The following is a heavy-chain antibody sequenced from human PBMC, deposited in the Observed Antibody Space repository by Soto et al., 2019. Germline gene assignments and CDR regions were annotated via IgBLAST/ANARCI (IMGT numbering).Heavy chain of an antibody. J-gene: IGHJ5*02. Sequence: QVKLAHSGAEVKKPGASVKVSCKASVYTFVNYDISWVRQSPGQGLEWMGWINVYNGNTNYAQKVQGRVTMTTDTTTSKADMEPGSLRSDDTGVYYCARRVVVLTSDWFDPWGQGTLVTVSS. CDR1: VYTFVNYD. CDR3: ARRVVVLTSDWFDP. V-gene: IGHV1-18*01. CDR2: INVYNGNT. D-gene: IGHD2-15*01.